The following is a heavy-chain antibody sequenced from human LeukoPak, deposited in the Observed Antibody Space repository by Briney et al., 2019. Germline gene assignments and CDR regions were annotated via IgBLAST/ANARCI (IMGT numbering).Heavy chain of an antibody. CDR2: IYYSGST. J-gene: IGHJ4*02. D-gene: IGHD3-3*01. CDR3: ARGGSITIFGVVPNFYFDY. CDR1: GGSISSYY. Sequence: SETLSLTCTVSGGSISSYYWSWIRQPPGKGLEWIGYIYYSGSTNYNPSLKSRVTISVDTSKNQFSLKLSSVSAADTAVYYCARGGSITIFGVVPNFYFDYWGQGTLVTVSS. V-gene: IGHV4-59*01.